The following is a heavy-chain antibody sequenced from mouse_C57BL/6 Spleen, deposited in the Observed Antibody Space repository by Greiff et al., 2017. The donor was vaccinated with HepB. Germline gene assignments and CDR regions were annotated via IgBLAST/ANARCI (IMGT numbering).Heavy chain of an antibody. CDR3: ARDDGYQFAY. V-gene: IGHV1-66*01. CDR1: GYSFTSYY. Sequence: QVQLQQSGPELVKPGASVKISCKASGYSFTSYYIHWVKQRPGQGLEWIGWIYPGSGNTKYNEKFKGKATLTADTSSSTAYMQLSSLTSEDSAVYYCARDDGYQFAYWGQGTLVTVSA. CDR2: IYPGSGNT. J-gene: IGHJ3*01. D-gene: IGHD2-3*01.